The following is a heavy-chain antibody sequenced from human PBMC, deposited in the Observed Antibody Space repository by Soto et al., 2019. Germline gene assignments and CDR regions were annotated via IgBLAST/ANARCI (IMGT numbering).Heavy chain of an antibody. J-gene: IGHJ4*02. CDR3: ARWSTSNWPPEHDY. CDR2: TSPYNGKT. Sequence: GASVKVSCKTSGYTFTTRGLTWVRQAPGQGLEWMGWTSPYNGKTSYAQKFQGRVTMTTDTSTSTAYMEVRSLRSDDTAFYYCARWSTSNWPPEHDYWGQGTLVTVSS. D-gene: IGHD1-1*01. V-gene: IGHV1-18*01. CDR1: GYTFTTRG.